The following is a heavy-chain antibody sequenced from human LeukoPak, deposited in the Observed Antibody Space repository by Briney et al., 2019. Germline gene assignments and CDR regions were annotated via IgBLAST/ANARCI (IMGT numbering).Heavy chain of an antibody. J-gene: IGHJ5*02. Sequence: PGGSLRLSCAASGFTVSGNYMTWVRQAPGKGLEWVSIIYSGGSTSYADSVKGRFTIPRDNSNNTLYLQMNGLRTEDTAMYYCARAWGRWLAIDPWGQGTLVTVSS. CDR2: IYSGGST. CDR3: ARAWGRWLAIDP. D-gene: IGHD6-19*01. V-gene: IGHV3-53*01. CDR1: GFTVSGNY.